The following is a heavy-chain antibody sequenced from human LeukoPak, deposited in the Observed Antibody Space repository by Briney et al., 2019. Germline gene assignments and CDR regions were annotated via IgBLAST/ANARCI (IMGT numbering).Heavy chain of an antibody. Sequence: SETLSLTCTVSGGSISSYYWSWIRQPPGKGLEWIGYIYYSGSTNYNPSLKSRVTISVDTSKNQFSLKLSSVTAADTAVYYCARDDDLQAFDIWGQGTMVTVSS. J-gene: IGHJ3*02. CDR1: GGSISSYY. CDR3: ARDDDLQAFDI. CDR2: IYYSGST. D-gene: IGHD3-3*01. V-gene: IGHV4-59*01.